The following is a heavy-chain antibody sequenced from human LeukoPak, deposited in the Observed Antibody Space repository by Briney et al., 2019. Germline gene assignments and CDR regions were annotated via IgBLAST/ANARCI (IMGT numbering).Heavy chain of an antibody. CDR3: ARGFYSSGWYGFDY. J-gene: IGHJ4*02. CDR1: GYSISSYY. D-gene: IGHD6-19*01. V-gene: IGHV4-59*01. CDR2: IYYSGST. Sequence: PSETLSLTCTVSGYSISSYYWSWIRQPPGKGLEWIGYIYYSGSTNYNPSLKSRVTISVDTSKNQFSLKLSSVTAADTAVYYCARGFYSSGWYGFDYWGQGTLVTVSS.